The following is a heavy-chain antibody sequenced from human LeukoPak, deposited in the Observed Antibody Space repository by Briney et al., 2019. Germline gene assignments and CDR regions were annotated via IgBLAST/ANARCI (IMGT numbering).Heavy chain of an antibody. J-gene: IGHJ1*01. CDR2: ISGSGGST. D-gene: IGHD3-10*01. CDR1: GFTFTSYA. V-gene: IGHV3-23*01. CDR3: AKGQYGGEYFQH. Sequence: QAGGSLRLSCEASGFTFTSYAMSWVRQAPGKGLEWVSAISGSGGSTYYADSVKGRFTISRDNSKNTLYLQMNSLRAEDTAVYYCAKGQYGGEYFQHWGQGTLVTVSS.